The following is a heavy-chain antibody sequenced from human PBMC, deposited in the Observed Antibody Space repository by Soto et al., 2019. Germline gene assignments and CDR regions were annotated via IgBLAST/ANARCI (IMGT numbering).Heavy chain of an antibody. CDR2: IYHSGST. J-gene: IGHJ4*02. CDR3: ARAYNWNFGLDY. Sequence: PSETLSLTCAVSGGSISSGGYSWSWIRQPPGKGLEWIGYIYHSGSTYYNPSLKSRVTISVDRSKNQFSLKLSSVTAADTAVYYCARAYNWNFGLDYWGQGTLVTVSS. D-gene: IGHD1-7*01. V-gene: IGHV4-30-2*01. CDR1: GGSISSGGYS.